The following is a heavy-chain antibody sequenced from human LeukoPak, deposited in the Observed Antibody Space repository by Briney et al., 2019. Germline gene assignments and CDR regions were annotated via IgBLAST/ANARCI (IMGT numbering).Heavy chain of an antibody. CDR2: INPSDPST. CDR3: ARDRAVATIGGVDY. J-gene: IGHJ4*02. D-gene: IGHD5-12*01. V-gene: IGHV1-46*01. CDR1: GYTFTSYS. Sequence: ASVKVSCKASGYTFTSYSMNWVRQAPGQGPEWMGIINPSDPSTTYAQKFQGRVTMTRDMSTSTVYMELSSLRSEDTAVYYCARDRAVATIGGVDYWGQGTLVTVSS.